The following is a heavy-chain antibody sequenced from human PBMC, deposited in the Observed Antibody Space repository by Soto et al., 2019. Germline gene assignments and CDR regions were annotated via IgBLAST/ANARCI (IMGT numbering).Heavy chain of an antibody. Sequence: EVQLLESGGGLVQPGGSLILSCAASGFTFSSYAMSWVRQAPGKGLEWVSAISGSGGSTYYADSVKGRFTISRDNSKNTLYLQMNSLRAEDTAVYYGAKDPGIRFLEWLRWFDPWGQGTLVTVSS. J-gene: IGHJ5*02. CDR2: ISGSGGST. CDR1: GFTFSSYA. V-gene: IGHV3-23*01. D-gene: IGHD3-3*01. CDR3: AKDPGIRFLEWLRWFDP.